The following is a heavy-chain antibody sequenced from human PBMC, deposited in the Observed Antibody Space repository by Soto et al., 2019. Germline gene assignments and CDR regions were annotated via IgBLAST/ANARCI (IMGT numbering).Heavy chain of an antibody. V-gene: IGHV4-30-4*01. D-gene: IGHD5-18*01. Sequence: PSETLSLTCTVSGGSISSDNYYWSWIRQPPGKGLEWIGYIYYSGTTYYNPSLKSRVTISVDTSKNQFSLKLSSVTAADTAVYLSARDQVASGYSFDPYYYYGMDVWGQGTTVTVSS. CDR3: ARDQVASGYSFDPYYYYGMDV. CDR1: GGSISSDNYY. J-gene: IGHJ6*02. CDR2: IYYSGTT.